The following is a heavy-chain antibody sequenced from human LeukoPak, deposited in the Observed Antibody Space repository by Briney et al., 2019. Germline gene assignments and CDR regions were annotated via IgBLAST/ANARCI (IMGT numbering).Heavy chain of an antibody. J-gene: IGHJ4*02. CDR2: IYYSGST. V-gene: IGHV4-59*01. CDR1: GGSISSYY. CDR3: ARGVDY. Sequence: SETLSLTCTVSGGSISSYYWSWIRQPPGKGLEWIGYIYYSGSTNYNPSLKSRVTISVDTSKNQFSLKLSSVTAADTAVYYCARGVDYWGQGTLVTVSS. D-gene: IGHD3-16*01.